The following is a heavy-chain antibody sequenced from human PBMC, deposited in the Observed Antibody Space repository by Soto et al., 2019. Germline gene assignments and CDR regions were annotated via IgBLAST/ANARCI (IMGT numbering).Heavy chain of an antibody. CDR2: TYYRSKWYN. V-gene: IGHV6-1*01. CDR3: TRARIYGYGYNDY. D-gene: IGHD5-18*01. CDR1: GDSVSSDSVA. J-gene: IGHJ4*02. Sequence: SPTLSLPCAISGDSVSSDSVAWNWLRQSPSRGLEWLGRTYYRSKWYNDYAVSVKSRITINPDTSKNQFSLQLNSVTPEDTAVYYCTRARIYGYGYNDYWGQGTLVTVSS.